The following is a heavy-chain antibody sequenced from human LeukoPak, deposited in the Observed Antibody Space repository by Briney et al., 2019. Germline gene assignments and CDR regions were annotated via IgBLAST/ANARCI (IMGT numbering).Heavy chain of an antibody. CDR3: ARTSAGPVDY. CDR1: GYTFTSYY. CDR2: INPSGGST. J-gene: IGHJ4*02. Sequence: ASVKVSCKASGYTFTSYYMYWVRQAPGQGLEWMGIINPSGGSTSYAQKFQGRDTITRDTSTSTVYMELSNMRSEDTAVNYCARTSAGPVDYWGRGTPVTVSS. V-gene: IGHV1-46*03. D-gene: IGHD6-25*01.